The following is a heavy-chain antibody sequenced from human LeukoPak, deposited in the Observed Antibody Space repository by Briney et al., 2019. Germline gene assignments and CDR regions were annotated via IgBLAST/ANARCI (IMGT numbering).Heavy chain of an antibody. CDR2: IYYSGST. D-gene: IGHD4-11*01. J-gene: IGHJ4*02. CDR3: ARDRYSNYDY. Sequence: PSETLSLTCTVSGGSISSYYWSWIRQPPGKGLEWIGYIYYSGSTNYNPSLKSRVTISVDTSKNQFSLKLGSVTAADTAVYYCARDRYSNYDYWGQGTLVTVSS. V-gene: IGHV4-59*01. CDR1: GGSISSYY.